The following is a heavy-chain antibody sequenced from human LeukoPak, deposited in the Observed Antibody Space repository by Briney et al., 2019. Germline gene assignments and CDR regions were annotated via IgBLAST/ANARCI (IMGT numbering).Heavy chain of an antibody. Sequence: GSLRLSCAASGFTFSSYGMHWVRQAPGKGLEWVAFIRYDGSNKYYADSVKGRFTISRDNSKNTLYLQMNSLRAEDTALYYCAKDLRYYYYMDVWGKGTTVTVSS. V-gene: IGHV3-30*02. CDR3: AKDLRYYYYMDV. CDR2: IRYDGSNK. J-gene: IGHJ6*03. CDR1: GFTFSSYG.